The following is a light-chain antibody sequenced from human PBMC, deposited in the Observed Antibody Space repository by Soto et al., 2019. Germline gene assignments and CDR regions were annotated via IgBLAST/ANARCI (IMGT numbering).Light chain of an antibody. Sequence: DIQMTQSPSSLSASVGDRVTITCRASQGISNYLAWYQQKPGKVPKLLIYAASTLQSGVPSRFSSSGSGKAFNLNISSLQPEDVATYYCQKYNSAPPETFGQGTKVDI. CDR1: QGISNY. J-gene: IGKJ1*01. V-gene: IGKV1-27*01. CDR3: QKYNSAPPET. CDR2: AAS.